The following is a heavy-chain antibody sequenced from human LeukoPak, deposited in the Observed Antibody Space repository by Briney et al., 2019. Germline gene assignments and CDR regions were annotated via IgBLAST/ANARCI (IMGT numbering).Heavy chain of an antibody. CDR1: GGSISSGSHY. V-gene: IGHV4-39*01. CDR3: SRRWASSTRPFDY. Sequence: PSETLSLTCTVSGGSISSGSHYWGWIRQPPGKGLEWIGSNYYSGSTYYNPSLKSRVTISVDTSKNQFSLKLSSVTAADTAVYYCSRRWASSTRPFDYWGQGTLVTVSS. CDR2: NYYSGST. D-gene: IGHD6-13*01. J-gene: IGHJ4*02.